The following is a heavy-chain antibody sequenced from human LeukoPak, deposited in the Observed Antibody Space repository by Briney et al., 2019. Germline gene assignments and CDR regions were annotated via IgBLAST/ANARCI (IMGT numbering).Heavy chain of an antibody. CDR3: ARGGDRRGFDY. V-gene: IGHV4-31*03. Sequence: SETLSLTCTAPGGSISNGGYYWSWIRQHPGKGLEWIGYIYDSGTIYYSPALQSRVTISVDTSDNKFSLKLRSLTAADTAVYYCARGGDRRGFDYWGQGTLVTVSS. CDR1: GGSISNGGYY. CDR2: IYDSGTI. J-gene: IGHJ4*02. D-gene: IGHD1-14*01.